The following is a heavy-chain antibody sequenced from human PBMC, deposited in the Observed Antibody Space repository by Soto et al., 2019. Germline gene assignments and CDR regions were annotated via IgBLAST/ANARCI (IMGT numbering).Heavy chain of an antibody. V-gene: IGHV1-8*01. J-gene: IGHJ5*02. Sequence: QVQLVQSGAEVKKPGASVKVSCKASGYTFTSYDINWVRQATGQGLEWMGWMNPNSGNTGYAQKFQGRVTMTRNTYISTAYMELSSLRSEDTAVYYCARRVYGWGSYRYTGRYNRWFVPWGQGTLVTVSS. CDR2: MNPNSGNT. D-gene: IGHD3-16*02. CDR3: ARRVYGWGSYRYTGRYNRWFVP. CDR1: GYTFTSYD.